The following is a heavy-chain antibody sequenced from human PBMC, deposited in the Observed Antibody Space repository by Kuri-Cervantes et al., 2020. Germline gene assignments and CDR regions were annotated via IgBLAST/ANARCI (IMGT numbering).Heavy chain of an antibody. CDR2: IKQDGSEK. CDR3: ARDLTTVTTGYYYYGMDV. CDR1: GFTFSSYW. Sequence: GESLKISCAASGFTFSSYWMSWVRQAPGKGLEWVANIKQDGSEKYYVDSVKGRFTISRDNAKNSLYLQMNSLRAEDTAVYYCARDLTTVTTGYYYYGMDVWGQGTTVTVSS. V-gene: IGHV3-7*01. J-gene: IGHJ6*02. D-gene: IGHD4-11*01.